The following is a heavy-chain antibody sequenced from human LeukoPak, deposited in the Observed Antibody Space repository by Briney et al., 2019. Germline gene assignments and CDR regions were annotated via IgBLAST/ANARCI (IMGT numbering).Heavy chain of an antibody. D-gene: IGHD3-3*01. V-gene: IGHV3-30-3*01. Sequence: QSGRSLRLSCAASGFTFSSYAMHWVRQAPGKGLEWVAVISYDGSNKYYADSVKGRFTISRDNSKNTLYLQMNSLRAEDTAVYYCARAPGMEWFDYWGQGTLVTVSS. CDR2: ISYDGSNK. J-gene: IGHJ4*02. CDR1: GFTFSSYA. CDR3: ARAPGMEWFDY.